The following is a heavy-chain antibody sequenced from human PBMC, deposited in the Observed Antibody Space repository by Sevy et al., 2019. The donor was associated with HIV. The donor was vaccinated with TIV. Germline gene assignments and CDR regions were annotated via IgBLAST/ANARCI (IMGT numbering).Heavy chain of an antibody. V-gene: IGHV3-30*04. CDR3: ARGGFSSSWSLGNYFDY. D-gene: IGHD6-13*01. Sequence: GGSLRLSCATSGFTFNNYALHWVRQAPGKGLEWVAVIPDDGNNIYYADSVKGRFTISRDNSKSTLFLQMNSLRAEDTAVYYCARGGFSSSWSLGNYFDYWGQGTLVTLSS. CDR2: IPDDGNNI. CDR1: GFTFNNYA. J-gene: IGHJ4*02.